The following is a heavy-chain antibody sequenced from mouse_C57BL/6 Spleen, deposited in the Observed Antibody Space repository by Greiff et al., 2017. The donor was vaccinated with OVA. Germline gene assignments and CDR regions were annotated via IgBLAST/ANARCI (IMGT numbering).Heavy chain of an antibody. V-gene: IGHV3-6*01. CDR1: GSSITSGYY. CDR3: ANIYYDYDGYSMYY. D-gene: IGHD2-4*01. Sequence: ESGPGLVKPSQSLSLPCSVSGSSITSGYYWNWNRQFPGNKREWLGYISYDGSNNYKPSLKNRISITRDTSKNQFFLKLHSVTTEGTATYYCANIYYDYDGYSMYYWGPGTSVTFAT. J-gene: IGHJ4*01. CDR2: ISYDGSN.